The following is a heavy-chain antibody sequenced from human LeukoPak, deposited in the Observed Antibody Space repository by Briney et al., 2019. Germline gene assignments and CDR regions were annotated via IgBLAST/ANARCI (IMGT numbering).Heavy chain of an antibody. Sequence: GGSLRLSCEASGFTLSNYWMSWVRQAPGKGLEWVANIKHDGSEKYYVDSVRGRFTISRDNAKNSLYLQMNSLRAEDTAVYYCARLRGAVAGTDPFDYWGQGTLVTVSS. D-gene: IGHD6-19*01. CDR3: ARLRGAVAGTDPFDY. J-gene: IGHJ4*02. CDR1: GFTLSNYW. V-gene: IGHV3-7*01. CDR2: IKHDGSEK.